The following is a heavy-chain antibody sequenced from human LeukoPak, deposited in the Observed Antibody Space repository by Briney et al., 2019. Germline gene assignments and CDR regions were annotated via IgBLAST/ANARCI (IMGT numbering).Heavy chain of an antibody. V-gene: IGHV3-48*04. J-gene: IGHJ4*02. CDR2: ISSASGSI. D-gene: IGHD2-2*01. Sequence: PGGSLRLSCAASGFTFSGYSMNWVRQAPGKGLEWVSYISSASGSIYYADSVKGRFTISRDNAKNSLFLQMNSLRAEDTAVYYCARLPAYCSSTSCYYDYWGQGTLVTVSS. CDR3: ARLPAYCSSTSCYYDY. CDR1: GFTFSGYS.